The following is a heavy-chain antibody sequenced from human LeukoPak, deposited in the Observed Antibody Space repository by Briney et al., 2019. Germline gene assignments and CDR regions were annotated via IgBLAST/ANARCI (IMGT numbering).Heavy chain of an antibody. J-gene: IGHJ4*02. CDR2: ISSSGSTI. V-gene: IGHV3-48*04. CDR1: GFTFNSFG. CDR3: AKDIGSYYDY. D-gene: IGHD3-10*01. Sequence: GGSLRLSCAASGFTFNSFGMNWVRQAPGKGLEWVSYISSSGSTIYYADSVKGRFTIPRDNAKNSLYLQMNSLRAEDTAVYYCAKDIGSYYDYWGQGILVTVSS.